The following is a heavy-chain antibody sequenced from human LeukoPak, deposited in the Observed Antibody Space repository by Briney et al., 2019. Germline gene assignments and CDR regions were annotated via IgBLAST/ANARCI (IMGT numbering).Heavy chain of an antibody. CDR1: GYTFTSYG. D-gene: IGHD3-10*01. V-gene: IGHV1-18*04. J-gene: IGHJ4*02. CDR2: ISAYNGNT. CDR3: ARDLEQSAYYYGSGSFFDY. Sequence: GASVNVSCKASGYTFTSYGISWVRQAPGQGVEWVGWISAYNGNTNYAQKLQGRVTMTTDTSTSTAYMELRSLRSDDTAVYYCARDLEQSAYYYGSGSFFDYWGQGTLVTVSS.